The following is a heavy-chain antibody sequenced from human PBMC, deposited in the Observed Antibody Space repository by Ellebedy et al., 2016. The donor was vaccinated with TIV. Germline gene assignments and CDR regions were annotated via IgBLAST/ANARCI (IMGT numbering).Heavy chain of an antibody. V-gene: IGHV4-4*07. D-gene: IGHD3-10*01. CDR2: IYATGST. CDR1: GGSLSADY. J-gene: IGHJ5*02. CDR3: ARVVPFGEFKSWFDP. Sequence: MPSETLSLTCTVSGGSLSADYWHWIRQPAGKRLEWIGRIYATGSTNYNPSLKSRVTMSVDRSKNQLSLRLISVTAADTAVYYCARVVPFGEFKSWFDPWGQGTLVTVSS.